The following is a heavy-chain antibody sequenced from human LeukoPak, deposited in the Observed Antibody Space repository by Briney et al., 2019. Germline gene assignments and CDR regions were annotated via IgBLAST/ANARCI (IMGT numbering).Heavy chain of an antibody. CDR3: ARKSGSGWYWGGDYYYYMDV. Sequence: ASVKVSCKASGYTFTSYDINWVRQATGQGLEWMGWMNPNSGNTGYAQKFQGRVTMTRNTSISTAYMELSSLRSEDTAVYYCARKSGSGWYWGGDYYYYMDVWGKGTTVTVSS. CDR1: GYTFTSYD. J-gene: IGHJ6*03. D-gene: IGHD6-19*01. CDR2: MNPNSGNT. V-gene: IGHV1-8*01.